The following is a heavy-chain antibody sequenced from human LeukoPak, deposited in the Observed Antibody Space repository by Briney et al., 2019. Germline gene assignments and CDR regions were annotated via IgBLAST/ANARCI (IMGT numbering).Heavy chain of an antibody. CDR1: GGTFSSYA. D-gene: IGHD3-3*01. V-gene: IGHV1-69*05. CDR3: ARYRGDDFWSGYFFDY. J-gene: IGHJ4*02. Sequence: GASVKVSCKASGGTFSSYAISWVRQAPGQGLEWMGGIIPIFGTANYAQKFQGRVTITTDESTSTAYMELSSLRSEDTAVYYCARYRGDDFWSGYFFDYWGQGTLVTVSS. CDR2: IIPIFGTA.